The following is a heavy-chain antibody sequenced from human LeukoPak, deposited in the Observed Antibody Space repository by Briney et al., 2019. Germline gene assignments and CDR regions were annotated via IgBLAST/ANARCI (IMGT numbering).Heavy chain of an antibody. Sequence: GGSLRLSCAASGLTVSSNYMSWVRQAPGKGLEWVSVIYSGGSTYYTDSVKGRFIISRDNSKNTLYLQMNSLRAEDTAVYYCAREWGAGYFSLDYWGQGTLVTVSS. CDR2: IYSGGST. CDR1: GLTVSSNY. CDR3: AREWGAGYFSLDY. J-gene: IGHJ4*02. V-gene: IGHV3-53*01. D-gene: IGHD2/OR15-2a*01.